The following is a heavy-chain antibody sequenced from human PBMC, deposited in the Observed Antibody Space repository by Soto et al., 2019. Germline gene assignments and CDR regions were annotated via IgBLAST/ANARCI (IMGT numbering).Heavy chain of an antibody. D-gene: IGHD2-15*01. CDR1: GGSFSGYY. CDR2: INHSGST. Sequence: PLETLSLTCAVYGGSFSGYYWSWIRQPPGKGLEWIGEINHSGSTNYNPSLKSRVTISVDTSKNQFSLKLSSVTAADTAVYYCAREGDIVVVVAATGWFDPWGQGTLVTVSS. V-gene: IGHV4-34*01. J-gene: IGHJ5*02. CDR3: AREGDIVVVVAATGWFDP.